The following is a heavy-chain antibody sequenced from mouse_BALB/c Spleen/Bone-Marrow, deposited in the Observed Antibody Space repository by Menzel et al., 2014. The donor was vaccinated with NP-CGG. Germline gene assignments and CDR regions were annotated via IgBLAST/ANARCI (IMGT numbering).Heavy chain of an antibody. D-gene: IGHD1-1*01. Sequence: ETGPELEKPGASVKISCKASGYSFTGYNMNWVKQSDGRSLEWIGNIDPYYGGTSYNQKFRGKATLTVDKSSSTAYMQLTSLTSEDSAVYYCAKNHFCINSLGYWGQGTLVTVSA. CDR3: AKNHFCINSLGY. V-gene: IGHV1S135*01. CDR2: IDPYYGGT. J-gene: IGHJ3*01. CDR1: GYSFTGYN.